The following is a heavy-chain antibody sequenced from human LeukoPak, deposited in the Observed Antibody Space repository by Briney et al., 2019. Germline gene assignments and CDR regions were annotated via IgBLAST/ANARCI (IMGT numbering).Heavy chain of an antibody. Sequence: SETLSLTCTVSGGSISSGSYYWSWIRQPAGKGLEWIGRIYTSGSTNYNPSLKSRVTISVDTSKNQFSLKLSSVTAADTAVYYCAREGRTYYYFGMDVWGQGTTVTVSS. CDR1: GGSISSGSYY. CDR2: IYTSGST. V-gene: IGHV4-61*02. J-gene: IGHJ6*02. CDR3: AREGRTYYYFGMDV.